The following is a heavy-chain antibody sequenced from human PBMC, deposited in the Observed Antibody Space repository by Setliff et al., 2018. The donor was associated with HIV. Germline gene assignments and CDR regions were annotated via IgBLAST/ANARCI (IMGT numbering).Heavy chain of an antibody. Sequence: PSETLSLTCTVSGGSISSYYWSWIRQPPGKGLEWIGYIYYSGSTNYNPSLKSRVTISVDTSKNQFSLKLSSVIAADTAVYYCARDYYDSSGYIFFPGLPDYWGQGTLVTVSS. J-gene: IGHJ4*02. CDR2: IYYSGST. CDR3: ARDYYDSSGYIFFPGLPDY. CDR1: GGSISSYY. V-gene: IGHV4-59*01. D-gene: IGHD3-22*01.